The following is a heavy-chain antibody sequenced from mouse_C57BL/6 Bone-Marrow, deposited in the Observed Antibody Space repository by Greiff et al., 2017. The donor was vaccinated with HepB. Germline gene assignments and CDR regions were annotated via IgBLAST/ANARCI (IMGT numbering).Heavy chain of an antibody. CDR1: GFTFSDFY. V-gene: IGHV7-1*01. J-gene: IGHJ3*01. Sequence: EVMLVESGGGLVQSGRSLRLSCATSGFTFSDFYMEWVRQAPGKGLEWIAASRNKANDYTTEYSASVKGRFIVSRDTSQSILYLQMNALRAEDTAIYYCARDALRGSWFDYWGQGTLVTVSA. CDR3: ARDALRGSWFDY. CDR2: SRNKANDYTT.